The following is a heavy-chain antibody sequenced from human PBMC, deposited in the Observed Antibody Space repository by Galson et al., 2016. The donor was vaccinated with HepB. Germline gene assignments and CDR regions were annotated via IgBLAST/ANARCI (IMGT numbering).Heavy chain of an antibody. V-gene: IGHV1-2*04. J-gene: IGHJ6*02. CDR3: ARREHGSGDGDYEDHYAMDV. D-gene: IGHD4-17*01. CDR2: INPNSGGT. CDR1: GYTFTDYY. Sequence: SVKVSCKASGYTFTDYYINWLRQAPGQGLEWMGWINPNSGGTYYAQRFQGWVTMTRDTSISTAYMELSRLTFDDTAVYYCARREHGSGDGDYEDHYAMDVWGQGTTVAVSS.